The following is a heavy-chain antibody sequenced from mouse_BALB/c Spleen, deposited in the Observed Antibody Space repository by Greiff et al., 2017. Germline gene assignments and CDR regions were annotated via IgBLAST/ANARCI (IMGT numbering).Heavy chain of an antibody. J-gene: IGHJ3*01. D-gene: IGHD2-4*01. CDR2: ISSGGSYT. CDR1: GFTFSSYA. Sequence: EVQGVESGGGLVKPGGSLKLPCAASGFTFSSYAMSWVRQSPEKRLEWVAEISSGGSYTYYPDTVTGRFTISRDNAKNTLYLEMSSLRSEDTAMYYCARVYYDYDGERFAYWGQGTLVTVSA. V-gene: IGHV5-9-4*01. CDR3: ARVYYDYDGERFAY.